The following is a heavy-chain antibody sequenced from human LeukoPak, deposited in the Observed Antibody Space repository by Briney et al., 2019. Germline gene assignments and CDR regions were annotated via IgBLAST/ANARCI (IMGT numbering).Heavy chain of an antibody. CDR1: GGSISSYY. V-gene: IGHV4-4*07. CDR3: ARDIGNYYGSVYHYYFDF. CDR2: IHTTGST. Sequence: SETLSLTCTVSGGSISSYYWSWIRQPAGKGLEWIGRIHTTGSTNYNPSLKSRVTMSVDTSKNQFSLSLASVTAADAAVYYCARDIGNYYGSVYHYYFDFWGQGNVVSVSS. J-gene: IGHJ4*02. D-gene: IGHD3-10*01.